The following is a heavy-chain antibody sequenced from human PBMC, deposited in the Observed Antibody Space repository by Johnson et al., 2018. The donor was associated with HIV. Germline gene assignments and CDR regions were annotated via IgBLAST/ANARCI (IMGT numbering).Heavy chain of an antibody. V-gene: IGHV3-30-3*01. CDR1: GFTFSSYA. Sequence: QVQLVESGGGVVQPGRSLRLSCAASGFTFSSYAMHWVRQAPGKGLEWVAVISYDGSNKYYADSVKGRFTISRDNSKNTLYLQINSLRADDTALYYCARDNPYTTAMGMGGAFDIWGQGTMVTVSS. CDR3: ARDNPYTTAMGMGGAFDI. CDR2: ISYDGSNK. J-gene: IGHJ3*02. D-gene: IGHD1-1*01.